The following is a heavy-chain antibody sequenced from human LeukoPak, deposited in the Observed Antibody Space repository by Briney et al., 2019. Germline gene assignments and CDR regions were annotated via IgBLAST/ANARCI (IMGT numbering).Heavy chain of an antibody. CDR1: GYTFTGYY. CDR2: INPNSGGT. CDR3: ARDGVAVAGTIFDDY. J-gene: IGHJ4*02. V-gene: IGHV1-2*02. Sequence: ASVKVSCKASGYTFTGYYMHWVRQAPGQGLEWMGWINPNSGGTNYAQKFQGRVTMTRDTSISTAYMELSRLRSDDTAVYYCARDGVAVAGTIFDDYWGQGTLVTVSS. D-gene: IGHD6-19*01.